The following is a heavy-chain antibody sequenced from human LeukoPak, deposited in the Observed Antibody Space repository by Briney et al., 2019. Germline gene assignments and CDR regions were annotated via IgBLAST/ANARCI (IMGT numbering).Heavy chain of an antibody. Sequence: ASVKVSCKASGYTFTSYDINWVRQATGQGLEWMGWMNPNSGNTGYAQKFQGRVTMTRNTSISTAYMELSSLRSEDTAVYYCARGRRVRLPDYDRLRNWFDPWGQGTLVTVSS. CDR1: GYTFTSYD. CDR2: MNPNSGNT. V-gene: IGHV1-8*01. CDR3: ARGRRVRLPDYDRLRNWFDP. J-gene: IGHJ5*02. D-gene: IGHD3-9*01.